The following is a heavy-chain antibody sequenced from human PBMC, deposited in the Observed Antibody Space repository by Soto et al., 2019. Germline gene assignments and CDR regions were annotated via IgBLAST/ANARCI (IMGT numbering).Heavy chain of an antibody. V-gene: IGHV3-11*05. Sequence: GSLRLSCAASGFIFGDFYMTWIRQAPGKGLEWISEISGTTNYRNYADSVKGRFTVSRENAKNTLYLEMNSLRAEDTAVYFCARVFRDSSSWYEFPFDYWGQGTLVTV. CDR1: GFIFGDFY. D-gene: IGHD6-13*01. CDR3: ARVFRDSSSWYEFPFDY. CDR2: ISGTTNYR. J-gene: IGHJ4*02.